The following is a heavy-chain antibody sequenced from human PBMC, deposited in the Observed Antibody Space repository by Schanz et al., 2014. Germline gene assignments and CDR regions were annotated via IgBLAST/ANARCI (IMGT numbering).Heavy chain of an antibody. CDR2: ISYDGSNK. V-gene: IGHV3-30*04. CDR3: AKDRRACSGGSCYSHDAFDI. Sequence: QVQLVESGGGLVKPGGSLRLSCAASEFTFSSYAMHWVRQAPGKGLEWVAVISYDGSNKYYADSVKGRFTISRDNSKNTLYLQKNSLRAEDTAVYYCAKDRRACSGGSCYSHDAFDIWGQGTMVTVSS. D-gene: IGHD2-15*01. J-gene: IGHJ3*02. CDR1: EFTFSSYA.